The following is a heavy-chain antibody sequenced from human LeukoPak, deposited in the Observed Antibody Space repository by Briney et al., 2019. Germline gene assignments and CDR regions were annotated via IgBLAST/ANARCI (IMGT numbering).Heavy chain of an antibody. Sequence: GGSLRLSCAASGFSFSNNEMNWVRQAPGKGLEWVSYISRSGTTIYYADSVKGRFNISRDNAKNSLYLEMNSLRAEDTAVYYCVRDYTYCTSTSCYAAWGQGTLVTVSS. CDR1: GFSFSNNE. CDR3: VRDYTYCTSTSCYAA. D-gene: IGHD2-2*01. CDR2: ISRSGTTI. J-gene: IGHJ5*02. V-gene: IGHV3-48*03.